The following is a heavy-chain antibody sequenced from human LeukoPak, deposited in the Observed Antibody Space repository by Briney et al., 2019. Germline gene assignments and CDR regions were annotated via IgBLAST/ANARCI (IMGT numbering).Heavy chain of an antibody. D-gene: IGHD1-26*01. CDR2: ISSSGSTI. V-gene: IGHV3-48*04. CDR1: EFTFSSYS. Sequence: GGSLRLSCAASEFTFSSYSMSWVRQAPGKGLEWVSYISSSGSTIYYADSVKGRFTISRDNAKNSLYLQMNSLRAEDTAVYYCARDYSSGSYSHYYYYYYMDVWGKGTTVTVSS. CDR3: ARDYSSGSYSHYYYYYYMDV. J-gene: IGHJ6*03.